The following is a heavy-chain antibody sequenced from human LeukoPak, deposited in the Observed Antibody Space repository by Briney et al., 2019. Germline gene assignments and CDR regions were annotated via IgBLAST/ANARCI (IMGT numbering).Heavy chain of an antibody. J-gene: IGHJ6*03. CDR3: ARRRDPYDYYYMDV. V-gene: IGHV1-69*13. D-gene: IGHD2-8*01. Sequence: SVKVSCKASGGTFSNYTINWVRQAPGQGLEWIGGIIPIFGTANYAQKFHGRVTITADESTSTAYMELSSLRSEDTAVYYCARRRDPYDYYYMDVWGRGTTVTVSS. CDR2: IIPIFGTA. CDR1: GGTFSNYT.